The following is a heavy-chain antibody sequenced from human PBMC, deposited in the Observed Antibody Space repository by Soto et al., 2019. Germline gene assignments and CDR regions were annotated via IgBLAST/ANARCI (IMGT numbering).Heavy chain of an antibody. CDR3: AREGEGKMATTYDY. V-gene: IGHV4-59*12. CDR1: GGYINTYY. Sequence: SETLSLTCTVSGGYINTYYWSWIRQPPGKGLEWLGYIHYSGGTNYNPSLKSRVTISMDTSKSQFSLKLTSVTAADTAVYYCAREGEGKMATTYDYWGQGTLVTVSS. J-gene: IGHJ4*02. CDR2: IHYSGGT. D-gene: IGHD1-1*01.